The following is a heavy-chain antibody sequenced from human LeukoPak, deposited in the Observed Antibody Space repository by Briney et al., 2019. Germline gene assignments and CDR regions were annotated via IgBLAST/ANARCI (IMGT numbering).Heavy chain of an antibody. CDR1: GGTFSSYT. CDR3: AISTCIQLWLQVY. J-gene: IGHJ4*02. V-gene: IGHV1-69*02. D-gene: IGHD5-18*01. Sequence: SVKVSCKASGGTFSSYTISWVRQAPGQGLEWMGRIIPILGIANYAQKFQGRVTITADKSTSTAYMELSSLRSEDTAVYYCAISTCIQLWLQVYWGQGTLVTVSS. CDR2: IIPILGIA.